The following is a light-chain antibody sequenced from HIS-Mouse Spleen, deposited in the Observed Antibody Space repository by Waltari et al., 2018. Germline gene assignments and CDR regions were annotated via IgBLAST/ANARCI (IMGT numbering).Light chain of an antibody. CDR1: SSDVGSYHL. CDR2: EGS. CDR3: CSYAGSSTYV. V-gene: IGLV2-23*01. Sequence: QSALTQPASVSGSPGQSITISCTGTSSDVGSYHLVSWYQQTPGKAPKLMIYEGSKRPPGVSNRFSGSKSGNTASLTISGLQAEDEADYYCCSYAGSSTYVFGTGTKVTVL. J-gene: IGLJ1*01.